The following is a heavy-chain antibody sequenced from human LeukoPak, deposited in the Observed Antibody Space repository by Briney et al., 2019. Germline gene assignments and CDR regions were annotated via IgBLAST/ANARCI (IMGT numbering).Heavy chain of an antibody. J-gene: IGHJ6*03. CDR3: ARDCGYCSGGSCHLDGPPKVPHYYMDV. V-gene: IGHV1-24*01. Sequence: ASVKVSCKVSGYTLTELSMHWVRQAPGKGLEWMGGFDPEDGETIYAQKFQGRVTMTEDTSTDTAYMELSSLRSEDTAVYYCARDCGYCSGGSCHLDGPPKVPHYYMDVWGKGTTVTISS. CDR2: FDPEDGET. D-gene: IGHD2-15*01. CDR1: GYTLTELS.